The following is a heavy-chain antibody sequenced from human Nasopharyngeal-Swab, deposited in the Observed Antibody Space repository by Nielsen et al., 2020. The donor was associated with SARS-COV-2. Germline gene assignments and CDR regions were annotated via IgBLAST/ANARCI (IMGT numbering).Heavy chain of an antibody. V-gene: IGHV3-21*01. CDR1: GFTFSSYS. CDR2: ISSSSSYI. CDR3: ASLYGSGSYYNRQTYYYYGMDV. Sequence: GESLKISCAASGFTFSSYSMNWVRQAPGKGLEWVSSISSSSSYIYYADSVKGRFTISRDNAKNSLYLQMNSLRAEDTAVYYCASLYGSGSYYNRQTYYYYGMDVWGQGTLVTVSS. J-gene: IGHJ6*02. D-gene: IGHD3-10*01.